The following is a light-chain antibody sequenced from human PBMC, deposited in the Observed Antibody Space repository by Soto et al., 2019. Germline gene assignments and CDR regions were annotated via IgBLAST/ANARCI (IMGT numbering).Light chain of an antibody. J-gene: IGKJ2*01. V-gene: IGKV3-20*01. Sequence: EIVLTQSPGTLSLSPGERVTLSCRASPSVSSSYLAWYQQKPGQAPRLLFYGASRRATGIPDRFSGGQSGTDFTLTVSRLKPEDFAVYFCQHYGSSPYTFGQGTKLEIK. CDR2: GAS. CDR3: QHYGSSPYT. CDR1: PSVSSSY.